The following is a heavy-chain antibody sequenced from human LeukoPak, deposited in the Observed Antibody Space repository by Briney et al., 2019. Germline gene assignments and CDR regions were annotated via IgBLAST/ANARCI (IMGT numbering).Heavy chain of an antibody. V-gene: IGHV3-7*01. CDR1: GFTFSSHW. Sequence: GSLRLSCAASGFTFSSHWMAWVRQAPGKGLEWVANIKQDGSDKYYLDSMKGRLTISRDNAKNSLYLQVNSLRVEDTAVYYCASLNYGQVWGSPHYYFDYWGQGILVTVSS. J-gene: IGHJ4*02. CDR3: ASLNYGQVWGSPHYYFDY. CDR2: IKQDGSDK. D-gene: IGHD3-16*01.